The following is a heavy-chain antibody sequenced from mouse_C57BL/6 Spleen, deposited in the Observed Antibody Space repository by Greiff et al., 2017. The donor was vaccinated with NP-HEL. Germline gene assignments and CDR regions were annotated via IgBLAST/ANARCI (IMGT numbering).Heavy chain of an antibody. J-gene: IGHJ2*01. CDR3: AREEFTTDYFDY. CDR2: IYPGSGST. CDR1: GYTFTSYW. D-gene: IGHD1-1*01. Sequence: QVQLQQPGAELVKPGASVKMSCKASGYTFTSYWITWVKQRPGQGLEWIGDIYPGSGSTNYNEKFKSKATLTVDTSSSTAYMQLSSLTSEDSAVYYCAREEFTTDYFDYWGQGTTLTVSS. V-gene: IGHV1-55*01.